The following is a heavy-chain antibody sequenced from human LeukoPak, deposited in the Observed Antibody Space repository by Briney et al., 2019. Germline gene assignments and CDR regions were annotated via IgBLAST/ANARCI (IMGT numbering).Heavy chain of an antibody. V-gene: IGHV1-69*13. CDR1: GGIFSSYA. J-gene: IGHJ4*02. CDR2: IIPIFGTA. CDR3: ASVLLWFGELMDY. D-gene: IGHD3-10*01. Sequence: SVKVSCKASGGIFSSYAISWVRQAPGQGLEWMGGIIPIFGTANYAQKFQGRVTITADESTSTAYMELSSLRSEDTAVYYCASVLLWFGELMDYWGPGTLVTVSS.